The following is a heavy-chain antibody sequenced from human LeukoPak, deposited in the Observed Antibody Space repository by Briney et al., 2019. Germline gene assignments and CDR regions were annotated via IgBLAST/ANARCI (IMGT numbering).Heavy chain of an antibody. D-gene: IGHD3-3*01. Sequence: SGGSLRLSCAASGFTFSTYWMTWVRQAPGKGLEWVANIKQDGSEKYFVDSVKGRFTISRDNANNSLYLQMNSLRAEDTAVYYCVRGFRFLEDYWGQGTLVTVSS. CDR2: IKQDGSEK. CDR3: VRGFRFLEDY. J-gene: IGHJ4*02. V-gene: IGHV3-7*01. CDR1: GFTFSTYW.